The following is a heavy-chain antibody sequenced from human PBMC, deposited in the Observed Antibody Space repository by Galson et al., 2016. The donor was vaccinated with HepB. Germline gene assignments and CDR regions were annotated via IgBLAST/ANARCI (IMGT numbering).Heavy chain of an antibody. CDR2: IGASGGST. J-gene: IGHJ6*02. CDR3: AKGGRSSGDYCYGMDV. V-gene: IGHV3-23*01. CDR1: GFTFSTYA. D-gene: IGHD6-6*01. Sequence: SLRLSCAASGFTFSTYAMSWVRQAPGKGLEWVSSIGASGGSTYYVDSVKGRFTISRDNSKNTVDLQMNSLRAEDTAVYYCAKGGRSSGDYCYGMDVWGQGTTVTVSS.